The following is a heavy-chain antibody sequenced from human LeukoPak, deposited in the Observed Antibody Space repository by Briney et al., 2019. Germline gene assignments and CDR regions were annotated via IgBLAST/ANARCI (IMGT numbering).Heavy chain of an antibody. Sequence: KPSETLSLTCTVSGGSISSSSYYWGWIRQPPGQGLEWIGEIFHSGSTNYNPSLKSRVTISVDTSKNQFSLKLSSVTAADTAVYYCARVPDYYYYMDVWGKGTTVTVSS. J-gene: IGHJ6*03. CDR1: GGSISSSSYY. V-gene: IGHV4-39*07. CDR2: IFHSGST. CDR3: ARVPDYYYYMDV.